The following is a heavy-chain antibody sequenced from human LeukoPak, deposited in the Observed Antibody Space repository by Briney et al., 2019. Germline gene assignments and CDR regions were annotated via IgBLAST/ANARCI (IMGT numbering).Heavy chain of an antibody. CDR1: GFTFNTYG. J-gene: IGHJ4*02. CDR3: AKSNSESQTTVGN. V-gene: IGHV3-33*06. Sequence: PGGSLRLSCGASGFTFNTYGMHWVRQAPGKGLEWVAVIWSDGTHKYYSDSVKGRFTISRDNSKNTLYLEMNSLRVEDTAVYYCAKSNSESQTTVGNWGQGTLVTVSS. D-gene: IGHD1-26*01. CDR2: IWSDGTHK.